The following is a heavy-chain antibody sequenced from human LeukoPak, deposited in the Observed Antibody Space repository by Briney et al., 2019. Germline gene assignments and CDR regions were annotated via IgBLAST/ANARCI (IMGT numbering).Heavy chain of an antibody. J-gene: IGHJ4*02. CDR2: ISGSGGST. CDR3: AKEEGAHHGGSDY. V-gene: IGHV3-23*01. D-gene: IGHD2-15*01. Sequence: GASLILYCAASGFTFSSYAMSLVRQAAGSVLDPVSAISGSGGSTYYADSVKGRFTISRDNSKNTLYLQMNSLRAEDTAVYYCAKEEGAHHGGSDYWGQGTLVTVSS. CDR1: GFTFSSYA.